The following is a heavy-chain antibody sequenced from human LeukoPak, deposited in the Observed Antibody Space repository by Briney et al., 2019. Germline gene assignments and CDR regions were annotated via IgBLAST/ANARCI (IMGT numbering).Heavy chain of an antibody. J-gene: IGHJ4*02. V-gene: IGHV3-30*18. CDR2: ISYDGSNK. CDR3: AKALGNYYLDY. D-gene: IGHD1-26*01. Sequence: GGSLRLSCAASGFTFSSYGMHWVRQAPGKELEWWAVISYDGSNKYYADSVKGRFTISRDNSKNTLYLQMNSLRAEDTAVYYCAKALGNYYLDYWGQGTLVTVSS. CDR1: GFTFSSYG.